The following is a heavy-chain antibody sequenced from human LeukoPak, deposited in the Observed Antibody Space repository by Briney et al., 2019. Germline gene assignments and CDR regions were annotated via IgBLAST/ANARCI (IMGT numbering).Heavy chain of an antibody. D-gene: IGHD2-2*01. CDR1: GYTFTSYD. V-gene: IGHV1-8*01. Sequence: RASVKVSCEASGYTFTSYDINWVRQATGQGLEWMGWMNPNSGNTGYAQKFQGRVTMTRNTSISTAYMELSSLRSEDTAVYYCARDTPQYCSSTSCFDYWGQGTLVTVSS. CDR3: ARDTPQYCSSTSCFDY. J-gene: IGHJ4*02. CDR2: MNPNSGNT.